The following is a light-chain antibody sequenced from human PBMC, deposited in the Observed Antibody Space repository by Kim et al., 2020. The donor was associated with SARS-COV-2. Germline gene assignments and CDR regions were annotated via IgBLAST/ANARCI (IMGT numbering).Light chain of an antibody. J-gene: IGKJ2*01. CDR2: WAS. CDR3: QQFNSYPYT. CDR1: QNIGNL. V-gene: IGKV1-5*03. Sequence: ASVGDRVTITCRASQNIGNLLAWYQQKPGKAPNLLIYWASTLESGVPSRFSGSRSGTEFTLTISSLQPDDFATYYCQQFNSYPYTFGQGSKLEIK.